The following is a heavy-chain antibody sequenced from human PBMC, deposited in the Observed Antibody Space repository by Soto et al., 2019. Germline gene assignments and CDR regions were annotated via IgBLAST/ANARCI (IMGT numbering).Heavy chain of an antibody. CDR2: ISPNERDR. V-gene: IGHV3-7*01. CDR3: TRDRNRSPH. CDR1: GFTFSSYW. Sequence: DVQMIQSGGGLVQPGGSLRLSCAVSGFTFSSYWMPWVRQAQGKGLEWVASISPNERDRGYVDSVKGRFTISRDNDKSSLFLTMDSLRGEETAVYYCTRDRNRSPHWGQGTLVTDSS. J-gene: IGHJ4*02.